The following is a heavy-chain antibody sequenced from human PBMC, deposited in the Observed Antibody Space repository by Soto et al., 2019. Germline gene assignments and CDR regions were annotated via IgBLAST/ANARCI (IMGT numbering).Heavy chain of an antibody. D-gene: IGHD3-10*01. CDR1: GFPFSRYA. CDR3: SGFTFNSDWFDP. CDR2: ITDSASNT. V-gene: IGHV3-23*01. Sequence: EVQLLESGGGLVQPGGSLKLSCEASGFPFSRYAMSWVRLAPGKGLEWVSSITDSASNTYYTDSVKGRFTISRDNSKNTLDLHMNSLSTEDTAIYYCSGFTFNSDWFDPWGQGTLVTVSS. J-gene: IGHJ5*02.